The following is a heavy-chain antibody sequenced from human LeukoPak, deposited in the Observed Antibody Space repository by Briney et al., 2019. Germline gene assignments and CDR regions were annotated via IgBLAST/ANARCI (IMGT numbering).Heavy chain of an antibody. D-gene: IGHD3-16*01. V-gene: IGHV3-7*05. J-gene: IGHJ4*02. CDR1: GFTFSSHW. CDR2: IKSDGSGK. CDR3: ARHGDYNFDS. Sequence: PGGSLRLSCAASGFTFSSHWMNWVRQAPGKGLEWVASIKSDGSGKYYLDSVKGRFTVSRDNAKNSLYLEMNSLRAEDTAIYYCARHGDYNFDSWGQGTLVTVSS.